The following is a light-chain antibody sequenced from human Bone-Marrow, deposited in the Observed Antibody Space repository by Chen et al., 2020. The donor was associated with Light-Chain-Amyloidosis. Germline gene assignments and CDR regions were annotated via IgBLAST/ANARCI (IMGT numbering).Light chain of an antibody. J-gene: IGLJ1*01. CDR3: SSFTSSSSYV. V-gene: IGLV2-14*01. CDR1: SGDVGTYNY. CDR2: AVS. Sequence: QSALTKPASGSGSPGQSIPNFCTGTSGDVGTYNYVSWYQQPPGKAPKVRIYAVSNRPLGVSNRFSGSKSGNTASLTISGLQAEDEADYYCSSFTSSSSYVFGPGTKVTVL.